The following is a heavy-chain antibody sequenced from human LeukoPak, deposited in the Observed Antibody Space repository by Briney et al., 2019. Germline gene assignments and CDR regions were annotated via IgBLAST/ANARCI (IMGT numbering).Heavy chain of an antibody. CDR2: MYCMGIT. CDR3: ARDYGGALDY. Sequence: SLSLACTVSGRFINSGGYWWSWIHQNPGKGLEWMWEMYCMGITYYNPSLKGRVTISVDTSKNQFSLKLSAVTAADTVEYYCARDYGGALDYWGQGALVTVCS. CDR1: GRFINSGGYW. D-gene: IGHD4-23*01. J-gene: IGHJ4*02. V-gene: IGHV4-31*03.